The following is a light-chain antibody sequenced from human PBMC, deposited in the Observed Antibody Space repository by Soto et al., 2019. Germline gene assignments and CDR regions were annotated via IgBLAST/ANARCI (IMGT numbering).Light chain of an antibody. CDR1: TSDVGGYDY. J-gene: IGLJ1*01. CDR2: EVS. Sequence: QSALTQPASVSGSPGQSITISCTGTTSDVGGYDYVSWYQQHPGKAPKLLISEVSNRPSGVSNRFSGSKSGNTASLTISGPQADDGADYYSSSISTPRPYFLGTGTKLPVL. CDR3: SSISTPRPYF. V-gene: IGLV2-14*01.